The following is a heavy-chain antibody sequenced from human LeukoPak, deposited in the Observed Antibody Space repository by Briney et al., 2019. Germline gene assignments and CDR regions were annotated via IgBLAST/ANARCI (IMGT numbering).Heavy chain of an antibody. CDR2: ISGGDGST. V-gene: IGHV3-23*01. CDR1: GFTFSNYA. J-gene: IGHJ4*02. Sequence: GGSLRLSCAASGFTFSNYATSWVRQAPGKGLEWVSTISGGDGSTYFADSVKGRFTISRDNAKNSLYLQMNSLRAEDTAVYYCASTSQAAGDDYWGQGTLVTVSS. D-gene: IGHD6-25*01. CDR3: ASTSQAAGDDY.